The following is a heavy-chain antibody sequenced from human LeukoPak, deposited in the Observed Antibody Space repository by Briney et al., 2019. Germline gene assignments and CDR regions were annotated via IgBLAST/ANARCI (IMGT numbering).Heavy chain of an antibody. CDR3: ARDLVTVTKGFDS. CDR1: GGSISSSGYY. J-gene: IGHJ3*02. D-gene: IGHD4-17*01. Sequence: NASQTLSLTCTVSGGSISSSGYYWSWIRQPPGKGLERIGYLSYMGSTKYNHSLKRRVTISINTSKNQFPRKLTSVTAADTAVYYCARDLVTVTKGFDSWGQGRMVSVSS. V-gene: IGHV4-61*08. CDR2: LSYMGST.